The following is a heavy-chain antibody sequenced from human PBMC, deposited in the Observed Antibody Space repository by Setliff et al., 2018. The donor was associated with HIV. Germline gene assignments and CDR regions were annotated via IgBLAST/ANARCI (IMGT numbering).Heavy chain of an antibody. CDR1: GYTFTSYA. D-gene: IGHD4-17*01. V-gene: IGHV1-3*01. Sequence: ASVKVSCKASGYTFTSYAMHWVRQAPGQRLEWMGWINAGTGNAKYSQNFQGRVTFSRDTSASTAYMELSSLRSEDTAVYYCARTVNDYGDYYFDYWGQGTLVTVSS. J-gene: IGHJ4*02. CDR2: INAGTGNA. CDR3: ARTVNDYGDYYFDY.